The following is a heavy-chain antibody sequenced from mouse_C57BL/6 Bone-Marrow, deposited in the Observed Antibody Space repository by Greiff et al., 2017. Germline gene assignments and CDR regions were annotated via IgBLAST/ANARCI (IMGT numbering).Heavy chain of an antibody. CDR3: ARGGLRRAYYAMDY. J-gene: IGHJ4*01. Sequence: QVQLQQPGAELVKPGASVKLSCKASGYTFTSYWMHWVKQRPGRGLEWIGRLDPNSGGTTYNEKFKSKATLTVDKPSSTAYMQLSSLTSEDSAVYYCARGGLRRAYYAMDYWGQGTSVTVSS. D-gene: IGHD2-2*01. CDR1: GYTFTSYW. V-gene: IGHV1-72*01. CDR2: LDPNSGGT.